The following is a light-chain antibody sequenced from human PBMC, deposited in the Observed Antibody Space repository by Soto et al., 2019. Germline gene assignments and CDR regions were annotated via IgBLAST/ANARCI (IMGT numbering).Light chain of an antibody. V-gene: IGKV3-20*01. CDR3: QQYDTSPWT. J-gene: IGKJ1*01. Sequence: EVVLTQSPGTLSLSAGARATLSCRASQSVSSNYLAWYQQKPGQSPRLLIYGASNRASGISDRFSGSGSGTDFTLTIYRLEPEDFAVYYCQQYDTSPWTFGQGTKVDI. CDR2: GAS. CDR1: QSVSSNY.